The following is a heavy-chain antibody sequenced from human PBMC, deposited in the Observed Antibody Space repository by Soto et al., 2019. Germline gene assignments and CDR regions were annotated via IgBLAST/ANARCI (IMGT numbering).Heavy chain of an antibody. Sequence: GGSLRLSCAASGFTFSTYAMNWVRQAPGNGLEWVSAISGSGGSIHYADSVKGRFTISRDNSKNTLYLQMNSLRDEDTAVYHCVKGYWKGGVWGQGTTVTVSS. D-gene: IGHD1-1*01. CDR2: ISGSGGSI. J-gene: IGHJ6*02. CDR3: VKGYWKGGV. V-gene: IGHV3-23*01. CDR1: GFTFSTYA.